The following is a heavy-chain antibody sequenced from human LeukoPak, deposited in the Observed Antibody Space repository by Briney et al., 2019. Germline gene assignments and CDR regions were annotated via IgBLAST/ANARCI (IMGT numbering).Heavy chain of an antibody. Sequence: GESLEISCKGSGYSFTSYWIGWVRQMPGKGLEWMGIIYPDDSDTRYSPSFQGQVTISADKSITTAYLQWSSVKASDTAMYYCARHERSGNYSDYWGQGTLVTVSS. CDR3: ARHERSGNYSDY. CDR1: GYSFTSYW. D-gene: IGHD1-26*01. CDR2: IYPDDSDT. J-gene: IGHJ4*02. V-gene: IGHV5-51*01.